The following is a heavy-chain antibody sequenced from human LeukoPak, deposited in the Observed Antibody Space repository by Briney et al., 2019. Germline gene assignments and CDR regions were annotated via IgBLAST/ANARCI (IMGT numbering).Heavy chain of an antibody. CDR3: ARDRELGY. Sequence: SETLSLTCSVSGDSISGSYWNWIRQPPGKGLEWIGYIYNSGSTNYNPSLKSRVTISVDTSKNQFSLKLTSVTAADTAVYYCARDRELGYWGQGTLVTVSS. CDR1: GDSISGSY. J-gene: IGHJ4*02. D-gene: IGHD3-10*01. V-gene: IGHV4-59*01. CDR2: IYNSGST.